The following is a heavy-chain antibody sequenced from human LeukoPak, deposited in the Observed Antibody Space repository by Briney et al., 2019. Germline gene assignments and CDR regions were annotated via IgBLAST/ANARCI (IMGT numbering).Heavy chain of an antibody. V-gene: IGHV1-69*04. Sequence: SVKVSCKASGGTFSSYAISWVREAPGQGLEWMGRIIPILGIANYAQKFQGRVTITADKSTSTAYMELSSLRSEDTAVYYCARDLVINYPAYYYYGMDVWGQGTTVTVSS. CDR3: ARDLVINYPAYYYYGMDV. D-gene: IGHD2/OR15-2a*01. J-gene: IGHJ6*02. CDR1: GGTFSSYA. CDR2: IIPILGIA.